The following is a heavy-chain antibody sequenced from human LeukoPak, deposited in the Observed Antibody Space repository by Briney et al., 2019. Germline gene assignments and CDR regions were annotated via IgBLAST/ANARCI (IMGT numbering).Heavy chain of an antibody. D-gene: IGHD2-8*01. CDR3: AKDVGVLPLALFPTTQTYFEY. V-gene: IGHV3-23*01. Sequence: SGGSLRLSCAASGFTFSRYVMTWVRQAPGKGLEWVSAISGSGGTTYYADSVKGRFTISRDNSKNTLYLQMNSLRAEDTAVYYCAKDVGVLPLALFPTTQTYFEYWGQGTLVTVSS. J-gene: IGHJ4*02. CDR2: ISGSGGTT. CDR1: GFTFSRYV.